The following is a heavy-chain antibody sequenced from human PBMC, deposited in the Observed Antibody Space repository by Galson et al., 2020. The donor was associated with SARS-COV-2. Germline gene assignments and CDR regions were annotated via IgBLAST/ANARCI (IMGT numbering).Heavy chain of an antibody. Sequence: GESLKISCTASGFTFTSYGMHWVRQAPGKGLEWLAVDGGTQYYADSVRGRFTISRDSPKNTLFLQMDSLRRDDTAIYYCVKEYGAYQGFDCWGQGTLVSVSS. CDR3: VKEYGAYQGFDC. J-gene: IGHJ4*02. CDR1: GFTFTSYG. CDR2: DGGTQ. V-gene: IGHV3-30*18. D-gene: IGHD2-2*01.